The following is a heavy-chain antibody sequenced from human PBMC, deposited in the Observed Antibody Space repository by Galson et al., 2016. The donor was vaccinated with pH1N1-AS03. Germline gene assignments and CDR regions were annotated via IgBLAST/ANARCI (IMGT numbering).Heavy chain of an antibody. J-gene: IGHJ4*02. CDR2: ITSRGST. CDR1: GFIFSNYA. V-gene: IGHV3-23*01. Sequence: SLRLSCAASGFIFSNYAMSWVRQAPGKGLEWVSAITSRGSTYYADSVKGRFTISRDNSKNTTYLQMNSQRAEDTGVYYCAKDPIQYGDYVWYFDYWGQGTLVTVSS. D-gene: IGHD4-17*01. CDR3: AKDPIQYGDYVWYFDY.